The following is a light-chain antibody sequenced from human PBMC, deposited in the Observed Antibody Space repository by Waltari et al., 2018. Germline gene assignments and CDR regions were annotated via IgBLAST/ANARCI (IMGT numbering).Light chain of an antibody. Sequence: EIVLTQSPGTLSLSPGERATLACRASQSVSRYLAWDQQKPGQAPRLLIYGASSRATGIPDRFSGSGSGTDFSLTISRLEPEDFAVYYCQNHERLPAMFGQGTKVEIK. CDR3: QNHERLPAM. J-gene: IGKJ1*01. CDR2: GAS. V-gene: IGKV3-20*01. CDR1: QSVSRY.